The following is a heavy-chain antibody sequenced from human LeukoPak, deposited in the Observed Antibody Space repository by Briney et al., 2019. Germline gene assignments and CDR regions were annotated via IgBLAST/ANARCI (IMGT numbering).Heavy chain of an antibody. V-gene: IGHV4-39*02. Sequence: SETLSLTCTVSGGSISSSSYYWGWIRQPPGKGLEWIESIYYSGSTYYNPSLKSRVTISVDTSKNQFSLKLSSVTAADTAVYYCARDVLAVAGTSDYWGQGTLVTVSS. CDR1: GGSISSSSYY. CDR3: ARDVLAVAGTSDY. CDR2: IYYSGST. J-gene: IGHJ4*02. D-gene: IGHD6-19*01.